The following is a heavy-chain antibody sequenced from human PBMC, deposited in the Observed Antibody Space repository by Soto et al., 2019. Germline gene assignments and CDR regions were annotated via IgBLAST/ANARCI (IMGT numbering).Heavy chain of an antibody. Sequence: ASVKVSCKASGYTLTSYAMHWVRQAPRQRLEWMGWVNAGNGNTKYSQKFQGRVTITRDTSASTAYMELSSLRSEDTAVYYCAPCKPGIAVADFDYWGQGTLVTVSS. CDR3: APCKPGIAVADFDY. CDR1: GYTLTSYA. CDR2: VNAGNGNT. J-gene: IGHJ4*02. D-gene: IGHD6-19*01. V-gene: IGHV1-3*01.